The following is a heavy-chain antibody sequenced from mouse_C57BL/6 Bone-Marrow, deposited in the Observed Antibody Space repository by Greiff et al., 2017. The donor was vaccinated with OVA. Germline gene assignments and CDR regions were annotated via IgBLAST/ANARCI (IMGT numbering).Heavy chain of an antibody. J-gene: IGHJ1*03. CDR3: ARPSYYYGSSGGYFDV. Sequence: VQLKESGPELVKPGASVKISCKASGYSFTDYNMNWVKQSNGKSLEWIGVINPNYGTTSYNQKFKGKATLTVDQSSSTAYMQLNSLTSEDSAVYYCARPSYYYGSSGGYFDVWGTGTTVTVSS. CDR1: GYSFTDYN. V-gene: IGHV1-39*01. D-gene: IGHD1-1*01. CDR2: INPNYGTT.